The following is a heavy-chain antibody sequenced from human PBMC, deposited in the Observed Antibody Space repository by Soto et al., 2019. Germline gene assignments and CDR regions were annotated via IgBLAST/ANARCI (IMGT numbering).Heavy chain of an antibody. CDR3: AGSGYRICSGGSCYQPRHAFDI. J-gene: IGHJ3*02. D-gene: IGHD2-15*01. Sequence: SETLSLTCTVSGGSISSYYWSWIRQPPGKGLEWIGYIYYSGSTNYNPSLKCRVTISVDTSKNQFSLKLSSVTAADTAVYYCAGSGYRICSGGSCYQPRHAFDIWGQGTMVTVSS. V-gene: IGHV4-59*08. CDR2: IYYSGST. CDR1: GGSISSYY.